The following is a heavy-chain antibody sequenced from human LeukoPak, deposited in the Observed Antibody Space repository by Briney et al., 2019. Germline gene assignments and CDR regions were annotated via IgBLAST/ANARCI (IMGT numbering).Heavy chain of an antibody. J-gene: IGHJ6*03. Sequence: SETLSLTCTVSGGSISSSYWSWLRQPPGKGLEWIGYIYYSWSTNYNPSLKSRVTISVDTSKNQFSLKLSSVTAADTAVYYCGGSTAYYPFSYYYYMDVWGKGTTVTVSS. CDR3: GGSTAYYPFSYYYYMDV. V-gene: IGHV4-59*08. D-gene: IGHD3-22*01. CDR1: GGSISSSY. CDR2: IYYSWST.